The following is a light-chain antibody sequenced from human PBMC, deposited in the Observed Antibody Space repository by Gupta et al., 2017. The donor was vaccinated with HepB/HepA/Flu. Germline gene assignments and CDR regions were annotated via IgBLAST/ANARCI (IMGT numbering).Light chain of an antibody. CDR2: SNN. CDR1: SNNVGYEG. V-gene: IGLV10-54*01. CDR3: YGWARSIRAWL. J-gene: IGLJ3*02. Sequence: QAGLTQPPSVSKGLRQTATFPCSGNSNNVGYEGAAWLQQHKGHPPKLPSYSNNNRPSGILASVESSWSCNHASRHLTVARPEDEDEDDYYGWARSIRAWLFGGGTKLTVL.